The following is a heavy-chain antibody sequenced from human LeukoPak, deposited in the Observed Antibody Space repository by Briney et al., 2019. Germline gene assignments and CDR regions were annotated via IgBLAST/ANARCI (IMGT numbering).Heavy chain of an antibody. CDR2: IWYDGSKK. CDR3: AREGPNASLRYFDWFTGPDYYYGMDV. V-gene: IGHV3-33*01. J-gene: IGHJ6*02. CDR1: GFTSSSYG. D-gene: IGHD3-9*01. Sequence: PGGSLRLSCAASGFTSSSYGMHWVRQAPGKGLEWVAGIWYDGSKKYYADSVKGRSTISRDNSKNTLYLQMSSLRAEDTAVYYCAREGPNASLRYFDWFTGPDYYYGMDVWGQGTTVTVSS.